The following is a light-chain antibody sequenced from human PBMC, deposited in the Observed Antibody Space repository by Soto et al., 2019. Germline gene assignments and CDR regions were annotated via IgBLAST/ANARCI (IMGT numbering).Light chain of an antibody. CDR1: QSVTSSY. Sequence: EIVLTQSPGTLSLSPGERATLSCRASQSVTSSYFAWYQQKPGQAPRLLIYGASSRATGIPDRFSGSGSGTDFTLTISRLEPEDFAVYYCQQYGSSPLVTFGQGTKVEIK. V-gene: IGKV3-20*01. CDR2: GAS. CDR3: QQYGSSPLVT. J-gene: IGKJ1*01.